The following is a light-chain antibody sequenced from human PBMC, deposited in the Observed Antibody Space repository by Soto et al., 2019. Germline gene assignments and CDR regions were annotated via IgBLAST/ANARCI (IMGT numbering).Light chain of an antibody. CDR1: QAISNY. Sequence: DIQMNQSPSSLSASVGDRVTITCQASQAISNYLNWYQQKPGKAPKLLIYDASNLETGVPSRFSGSGSGTDFTFDISSLHPEDIATYYGQQYDNLPLTCGTRTKVDIK. V-gene: IGKV1-33*01. CDR3: QQYDNLPLT. J-gene: IGKJ3*01. CDR2: DAS.